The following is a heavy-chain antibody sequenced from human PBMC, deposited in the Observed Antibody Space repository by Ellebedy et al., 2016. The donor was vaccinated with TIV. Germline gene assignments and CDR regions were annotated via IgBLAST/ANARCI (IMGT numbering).Heavy chain of an antibody. D-gene: IGHD3-10*01. CDR2: ISSSSSYI. V-gene: IGHV3-21*01. CDR3: ARISYYYGSGSRRLDY. J-gene: IGHJ4*02. CDR1: GFTFSSYA. Sequence: GGSLRLSXAASGFTFSSYAMSWVRQAPGKGLEWVSSISSSSSYIYYADSVKGRFTISRDNAKNSLYLQMNSLRAEDTAVYYCARISYYYGSGSRRLDYWGQGTLVTVSS.